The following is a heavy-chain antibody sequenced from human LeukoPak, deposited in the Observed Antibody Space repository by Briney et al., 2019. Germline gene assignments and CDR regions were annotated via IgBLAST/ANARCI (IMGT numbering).Heavy chain of an antibody. V-gene: IGHV4-59*11. CDR1: GGSISSHY. CDR3: AREGSRWVDFEF. CDR2: IHHSGST. J-gene: IGHJ4*02. Sequence: SVTLSPTCTVSGGSISSHYWTWIRQPPGKGLEWIGYIHHSGSTNYNPSLKSRVTISLDTSKSQFSLKMTSVTAADTAVYYCAREGSRWVDFEFWGQGTLVTVSS. D-gene: IGHD1-26*01.